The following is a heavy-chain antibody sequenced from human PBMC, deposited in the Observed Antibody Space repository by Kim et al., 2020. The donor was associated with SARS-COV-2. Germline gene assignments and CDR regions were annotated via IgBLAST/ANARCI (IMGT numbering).Heavy chain of an antibody. J-gene: IGHJ4*02. Sequence: SNPSLKSRVTIAVDTSKNQFPLKLSSVTAADTAVYYCARHYGSGRPYFDYWGQGILVTVSS. CDR3: ARHYGSGRPYFDY. D-gene: IGHD3-10*01. V-gene: IGHV4-59*08.